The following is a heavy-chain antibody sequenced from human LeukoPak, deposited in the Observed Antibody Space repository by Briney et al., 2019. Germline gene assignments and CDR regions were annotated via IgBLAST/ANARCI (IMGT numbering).Heavy chain of an antibody. CDR3: AKLGAYYDPGDY. V-gene: IGHV3-48*01. D-gene: IGHD3-22*01. CDR2: ISSSSSTI. Sequence: GGSLRLSCAVSGVTFSSYSMDWVRQAPGKGLEWVSYISSSSSTIYYADSVKGRFTISRDNSKNTLYLQMNSLRAEDTAVYYCAKLGAYYDPGDYWGQGTLVTVSS. CDR1: GVTFSSYS. J-gene: IGHJ4*02.